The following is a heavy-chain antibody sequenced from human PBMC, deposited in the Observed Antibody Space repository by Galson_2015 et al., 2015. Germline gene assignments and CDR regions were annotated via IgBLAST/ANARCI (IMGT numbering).Heavy chain of an antibody. V-gene: IGHV4-59*01. D-gene: IGHD2/OR15-2a*01. J-gene: IGHJ5*02. CDR1: GGSIGSSY. CDR2: IYFSGST. CDR3: ARGDYLRAYNWFDP. Sequence: SETLSLTCTVSGGSIGSSYWTWIRQPPGKGLEWIGYIYFSGSTNYNPSLKSRVTISVEKSKNQFYLKLSSVIAADTAVYYCARGDYLRAYNWFDPWGQGTLVTVSS.